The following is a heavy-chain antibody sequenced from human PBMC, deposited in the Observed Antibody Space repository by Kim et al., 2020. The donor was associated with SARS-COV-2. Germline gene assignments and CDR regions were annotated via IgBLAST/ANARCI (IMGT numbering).Heavy chain of an antibody. D-gene: IGHD3-3*01. J-gene: IGHJ4*02. CDR3: TRDDVWSGYYTY. Sequence: TEYPASLKGRFTISRDDSKSIAYLRMNSLKTEDTAVYSCTRDDVWSGYYTYWGQGTLVTVSS. V-gene: IGHV3-49*02. CDR2: T.